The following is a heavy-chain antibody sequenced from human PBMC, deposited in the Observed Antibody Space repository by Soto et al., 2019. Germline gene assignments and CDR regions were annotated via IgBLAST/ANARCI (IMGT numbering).Heavy chain of an antibody. D-gene: IGHD3-3*01. J-gene: IGHJ4*02. CDR1: GFTFSSYA. Sequence: GGSLRLSCAASGFTFSSYAMSWVRQAPGKGLEWVSTLSGSGGSTYYADSVKGRFTISRDNSKNTLYLQMNSLRAEDTAVYYCAKDRKNYDFWSVYSFDYWGQGTLVTVSS. V-gene: IGHV3-23*01. CDR3: AKDRKNYDFWSVYSFDY. CDR2: LSGSGGST.